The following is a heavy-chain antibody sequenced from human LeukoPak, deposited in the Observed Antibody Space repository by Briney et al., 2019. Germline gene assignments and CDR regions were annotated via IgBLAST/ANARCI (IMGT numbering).Heavy chain of an antibody. J-gene: IGHJ1*01. CDR2: ISGRGGST. Sequence: GGSLRLSCAASGFTFSSYAMSWVRQAPGKGLEWVSAISGRGGSTYYADSVKGRFTISRDNSKNTLYLQMNSLRAEDTAVYYCAKRPGGGQQLVRLGYFQHWGQGTLVTVSS. CDR1: GFTFSSYA. V-gene: IGHV3-23*01. D-gene: IGHD6-13*01. CDR3: AKRPGGGQQLVRLGYFQH.